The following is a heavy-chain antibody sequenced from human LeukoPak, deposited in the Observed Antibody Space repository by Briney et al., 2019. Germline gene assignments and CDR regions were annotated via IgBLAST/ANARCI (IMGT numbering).Heavy chain of an antibody. Sequence: ASVKVSCKASGGTFSSYAISWVRQAPGQGLEWMGWMNPNSGNTGYAQKFQGRVTMTRNTSISTAYMELSSLRSEDTAVYYCAGRYGYLWSYWGRGTLVTVSS. CDR1: GGTFSSYA. J-gene: IGHJ4*02. CDR2: MNPNSGNT. D-gene: IGHD5-12*01. V-gene: IGHV1-8*02. CDR3: AGRYGYLWSY.